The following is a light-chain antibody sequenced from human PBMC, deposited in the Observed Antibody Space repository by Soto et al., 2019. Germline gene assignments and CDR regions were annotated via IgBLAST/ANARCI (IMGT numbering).Light chain of an antibody. J-gene: IGKJ4*01. CDR2: AAT. CDR1: QGIRNY. Sequence: DIQMTQSPSSLAASVGDRVTITCRASQGIRNYLVWYQQKPGKPPKPLIYAATTLDSGAPSRFSGSGSEKDFSLTISSLQPEDVATYYCQNSYRAPLTFGGGTKVEIK. CDR3: QNSYRAPLT. V-gene: IGKV1-27*01.